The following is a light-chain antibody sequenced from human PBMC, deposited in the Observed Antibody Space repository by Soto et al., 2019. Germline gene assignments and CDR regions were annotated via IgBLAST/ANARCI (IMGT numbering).Light chain of an antibody. J-gene: IGKJ2*01. V-gene: IGKV2-30*01. CDR2: KVS. CDR1: RSLVYSDGHIY. Sequence: DVVLTQSPLYLPVTLGQPASISCRSTRSLVYSDGHIYLNWFHQRPGQSPRRLVYKVSNRDSGVPDRFRGSKSGTDFTLEIRRVEAEDVGLYFCMQATHWQYIFGQGTNLEIK. CDR3: MQATHWQYI.